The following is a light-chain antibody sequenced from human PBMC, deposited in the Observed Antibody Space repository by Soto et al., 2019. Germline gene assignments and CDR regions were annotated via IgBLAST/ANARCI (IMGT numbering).Light chain of an antibody. CDR1: RDDVGGYNY. Sequence: QSGLTQPPSASGPLGQAVTISCTGTRDDVGGYNYVSWYQQHPGKAPKLLIYEVNKRPSGVPARFSGSKSGNTASLTVSGLQADDEAVYYCSSYVTSNVVVFGGGTKVTVL. V-gene: IGLV2-8*01. CDR2: EVN. J-gene: IGLJ2*01. CDR3: SSYVTSNVVV.